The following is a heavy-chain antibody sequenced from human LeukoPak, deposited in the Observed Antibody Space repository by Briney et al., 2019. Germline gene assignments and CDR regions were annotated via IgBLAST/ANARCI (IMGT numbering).Heavy chain of an antibody. Sequence: GSLRLSCAASGFTFSSYAMSWVRQAPGKGLEWVSAISGSGGSTYNADSVKGRFTISRDNSKNTLYLQMNSLRAEDTAVYFCAKGGSYRVQPYFDYWGQGALVTVSS. CDR2: ISGSGGST. J-gene: IGHJ4*02. V-gene: IGHV3-23*01. D-gene: IGHD1-1*01. CDR1: GFTFSSYA. CDR3: AKGGSYRVQPYFDY.